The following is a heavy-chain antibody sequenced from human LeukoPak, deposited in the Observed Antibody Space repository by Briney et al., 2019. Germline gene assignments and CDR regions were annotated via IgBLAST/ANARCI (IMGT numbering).Heavy chain of an antibody. D-gene: IGHD3-16*01. V-gene: IGHV3-23*01. CDR1: GFTFSSYA. J-gene: IGHJ6*02. Sequence: GGSLRLSCGASGFTFSSYAMSWVRQTPGKGLEWVSAISGSGGSTYYADSVKGRFTISRDNSKNTLYLQMNSLRAEDTAVYYCAKAYRAYYYYGMDVWGQGTTVTVSS. CDR3: AKAYRAYYYYGMDV. CDR2: ISGSGGST.